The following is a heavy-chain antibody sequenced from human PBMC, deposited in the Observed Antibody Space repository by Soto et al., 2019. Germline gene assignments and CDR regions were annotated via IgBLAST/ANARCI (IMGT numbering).Heavy chain of an antibody. D-gene: IGHD6-13*01. CDR2: INSDGSST. J-gene: IGHJ4*02. V-gene: IGHV3-74*01. CDR1: GFTFSSYW. Sequence: PVGSLRLSCAASGFTFSSYWMHWVRQAPGKGLVWVSRINSDGSSTSYADSVKGRFTISRDNAKNTLYLQMNSLRAEDTAVYYCARDPAAAFFDYWGQGTLVTVSS. CDR3: ARDPAAAFFDY.